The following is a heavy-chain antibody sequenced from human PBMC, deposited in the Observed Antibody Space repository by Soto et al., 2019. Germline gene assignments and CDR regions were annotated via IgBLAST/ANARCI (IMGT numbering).Heavy chain of an antibody. V-gene: IGHV1-3*01. CDR2: MNAGVGNT. J-gene: IGHJ4*02. Sequence: HVELVQSGADVKKPGASVTISCKASGYTFTDYALHWVRQAPGQRLEWMGWMNAGVGNTLYSQKFQGRITITRDTSASTAYMVLNSLKSEDTAIYYCARDTGYTFGSLNYWGPGTLVTVSS. D-gene: IGHD5-18*01. CDR1: GYTFTDYA. CDR3: ARDTGYTFGSLNY.